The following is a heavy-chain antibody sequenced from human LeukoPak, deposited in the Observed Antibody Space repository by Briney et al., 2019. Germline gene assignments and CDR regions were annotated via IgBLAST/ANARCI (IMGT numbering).Heavy chain of an antibody. Sequence: PGGSLRLSCAASGFTFNTYSMNWVRQAPGKGLEWVSYISSGSSAIYYADSVKGRFTISRDNSKNTLYLQMNSLRAEDTAVYYCAKDRNYDFWRRGWFDPWGQGTLVTVSS. J-gene: IGHJ5*02. D-gene: IGHD3-3*01. CDR2: ISSGSSAI. V-gene: IGHV3-48*01. CDR3: AKDRNYDFWRRGWFDP. CDR1: GFTFNTYS.